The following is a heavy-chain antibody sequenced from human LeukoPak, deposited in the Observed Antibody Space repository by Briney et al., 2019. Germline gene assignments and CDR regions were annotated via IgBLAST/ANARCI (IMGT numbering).Heavy chain of an antibody. CDR1: GFTFSSYA. CDR2: IYTSGST. J-gene: IGHJ6*03. V-gene: IGHV4-4*07. Sequence: GSLRLSCAASGFTFSSYAMSWIRQPAGKGLEWIGRIYTSGSTNYNPSLKSRVTMSVDTSKNQFSLKLSSVTAADTAVYYCARDYSSWFGELLYPNYYYYYMDVWGKGTTVTISS. CDR3: ARDYSSWFGELLYPNYYYYYMDV. D-gene: IGHD3-10*01.